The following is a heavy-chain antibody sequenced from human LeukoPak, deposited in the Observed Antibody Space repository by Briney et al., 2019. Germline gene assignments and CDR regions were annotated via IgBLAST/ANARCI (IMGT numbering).Heavy chain of an antibody. D-gene: IGHD2-21*02. V-gene: IGHV3-33*08. CDR2: IWYDGSNK. CDR1: GFTFSSYA. J-gene: IGHJ3*02. CDR3: ARGGVLAYCGGDCHYDAFDI. Sequence: GGSLRLSCAASGFTFSSYAMSWVRQAPGKGLEWVAVIWYDGSNKYYADSVKGRFTISRDNSKNTLYLQMNSLRAEDTAVYYCARGGVLAYCGGDCHYDAFDIWGQGTMVTVSS.